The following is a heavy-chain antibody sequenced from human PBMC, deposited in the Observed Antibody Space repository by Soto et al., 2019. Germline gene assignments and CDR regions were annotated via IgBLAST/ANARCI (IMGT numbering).Heavy chain of an antibody. V-gene: IGHV3-21*01. Sequence: GGSLRLSCAASGFTFSSYSMNWVRQAPGKGLEWVSSISSSSSYIYYADSVKGRFTISRDNAKNSLYLQMNSLRAEDTAVYYCASGWDIVLMVYSTAPVDWGQGTLVTVSS. D-gene: IGHD2-8*01. CDR2: ISSSSSYI. J-gene: IGHJ4*02. CDR1: GFTFSSYS. CDR3: ASGWDIVLMVYSTAPVD.